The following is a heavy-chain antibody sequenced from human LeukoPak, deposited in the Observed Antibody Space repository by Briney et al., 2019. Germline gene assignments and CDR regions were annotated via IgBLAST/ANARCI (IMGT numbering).Heavy chain of an antibody. Sequence: PGGSLRLSCAASGFIFSTYSMNWVRQAPGKGLEWVSYITPSSSTIYYADSVRGRFTISRDNAENSLYLQMNSLRADDTAVYYCARDHRDWGVFDYWGQGTLVAVSS. CDR2: ITPSSSTI. CDR3: ARDHRDWGVFDY. CDR1: GFIFSTYS. V-gene: IGHV3-48*04. D-gene: IGHD7-27*01. J-gene: IGHJ4*02.